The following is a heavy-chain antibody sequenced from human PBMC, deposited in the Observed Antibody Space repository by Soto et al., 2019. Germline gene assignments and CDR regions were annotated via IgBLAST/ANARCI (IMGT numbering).Heavy chain of an antibody. CDR3: AHRRVGAYGSGSDSWFDP. D-gene: IGHD3-10*01. J-gene: IGHJ5*02. CDR2: ISWDDDK. Sequence: QITLKESGPTLVKPTQPLTLTCTFSGFSLSTSGVGVGWIRQPPGKALEWLALISWDDDKRYSPSLKSRHTITKDTSKNQVDLTMTNMDPVDTATYYCAHRRVGAYGSGSDSWFDPWGQGTLVTVSS. V-gene: IGHV2-5*02. CDR1: GFSLSTSGVG.